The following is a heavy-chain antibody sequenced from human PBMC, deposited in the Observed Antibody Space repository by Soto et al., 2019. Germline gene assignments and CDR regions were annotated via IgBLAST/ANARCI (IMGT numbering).Heavy chain of an antibody. Sequence: EVQLVESGGGLVQPGGSLRLSCAASGFTFSSYWMSWVRQAPGKGLEWVANIKQDGSEKYYVDSVKGRFTISRDNAKNSLYLQMNSLRAEDTAVYYCARDRGDDIVVVVAATRPDAFDIWGQGTMVTVSS. CDR1: GFTFSSYW. J-gene: IGHJ3*02. V-gene: IGHV3-7*01. CDR2: IKQDGSEK. CDR3: ARDRGDDIVVVVAATRPDAFDI. D-gene: IGHD2-15*01.